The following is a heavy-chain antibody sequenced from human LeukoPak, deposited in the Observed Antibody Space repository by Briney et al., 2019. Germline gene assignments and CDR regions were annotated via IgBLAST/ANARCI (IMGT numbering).Heavy chain of an antibody. CDR1: GGSINRSSYY. Sequence: SETLSLTXGVSGGSINRSSYYWGWIRQAPGKGLEWIGSVYYDGNTYYNPNPSLKSRATVSMDTSRNQFSLKLRSVTAADTAVYYCTKDSGHHRTDCWGQGTLVTVSS. J-gene: IGHJ4*02. CDR3: TKDSGHHRTDC. CDR2: VYYDGNT. D-gene: IGHD1-26*01. V-gene: IGHV4-39*02.